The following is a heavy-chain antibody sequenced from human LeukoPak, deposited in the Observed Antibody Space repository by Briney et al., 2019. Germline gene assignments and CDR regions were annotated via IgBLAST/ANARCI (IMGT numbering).Heavy chain of an antibody. CDR2: IRQDGSEK. J-gene: IGHJ3*02. CDR3: ARDSLVIKDAFDI. D-gene: IGHD3-9*01. V-gene: IGHV3-7*01. Sequence: PGGSLRLSCAASGFTFSSYWMSWVRQAAGKGLEWVAYIRQDGSEKYYVDSVKGRFTISRDNAKNSLYLQMNSLRAEDTAVYYCARDSLVIKDAFDIWGQGTMVTVSS. CDR1: GFTFSSYW.